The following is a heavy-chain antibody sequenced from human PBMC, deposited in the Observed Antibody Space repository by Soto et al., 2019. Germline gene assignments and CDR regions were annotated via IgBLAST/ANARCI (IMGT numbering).Heavy chain of an antibody. CDR3: AKSQNWNYDSFGY. D-gene: IGHD1-7*01. J-gene: IGHJ4*02. V-gene: IGHV3-30*18. CDR2: ISYDGSNK. CDR1: GFTFSSYG. Sequence: PGGSLRLSCAASGFTFSSYGMHWVRQAPGKGLEWVAVISYDGSNKYYADSVKGRFTISRDNSKNTLYLQMNSLRAEDTAVYYCAKSQNWNYDSFGYWGQGTLVTVS.